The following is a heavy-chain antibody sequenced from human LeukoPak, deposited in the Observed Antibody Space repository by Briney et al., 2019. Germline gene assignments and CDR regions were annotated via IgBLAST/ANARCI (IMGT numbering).Heavy chain of an antibody. Sequence: SETLSLTCTVSGGSISSGGYYWNWIRQHPGKGLEWIGYIYYSGTTYYNPSLKSRVTISVDTSKNQSSLKLSSVTAADTVVYYCARVGTGHDSSGYYPYYFDYWGQGTLVTVSS. J-gene: IGHJ4*02. CDR3: ARVGTGHDSSGYYPYYFDY. D-gene: IGHD3-22*01. V-gene: IGHV4-31*03. CDR2: IYYSGTT. CDR1: GGSISSGGYY.